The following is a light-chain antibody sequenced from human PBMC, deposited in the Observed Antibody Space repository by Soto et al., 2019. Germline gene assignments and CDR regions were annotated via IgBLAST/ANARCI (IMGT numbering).Light chain of an antibody. CDR3: QTWDTGARVV. Sequence: QPVLTQSPSASASLGASVKLTCTLSSGHSSYAIALHQQQPEKGPRYLMKLSSDGSHSKGDGIPDRFSGSSSGAERYLTISSLQSEDEADYYCQTWDTGARVVFGGGTKLTVL. CDR1: SGHSSYA. V-gene: IGLV4-69*01. CDR2: LSSDGSH. J-gene: IGLJ2*01.